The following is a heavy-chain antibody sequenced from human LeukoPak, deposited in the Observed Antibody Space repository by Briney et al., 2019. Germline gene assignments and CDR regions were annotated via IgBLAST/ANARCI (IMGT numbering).Heavy chain of an antibody. Sequence: GRSLRLSCAASGFTFSSYVMHWVRQAPGKGLEWVAVIWYGGSNKYYADSVKGRFTISRDNSKNTLYLQMNSLRAEDTAVYYCARCPGYSSGCQYFDYWGQGTLVTVSS. J-gene: IGHJ4*02. D-gene: IGHD6-19*01. CDR2: IWYGGSNK. CDR1: GFTFSSYV. CDR3: ARCPGYSSGCQYFDY. V-gene: IGHV3-33*01.